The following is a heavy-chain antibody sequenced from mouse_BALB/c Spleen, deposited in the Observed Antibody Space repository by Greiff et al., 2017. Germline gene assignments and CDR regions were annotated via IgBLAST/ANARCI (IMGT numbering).Heavy chain of an antibody. J-gene: IGHJ3*01. D-gene: IGHD5-2*01. CDR3: AREYEGFAY. Sequence: EVQGVESGPGLVKPSQSLSLTCTVTGYSITSDYAWNWIRQFPGNKLEWMGYISYSGSTSYNPSLKSRISITRDTSKNQFFLQLNSVTTEDTATYYCAREYEGFAYWGQGTLVTVSA. V-gene: IGHV3-2*02. CDR1: GYSITSDYA. CDR2: ISYSGST.